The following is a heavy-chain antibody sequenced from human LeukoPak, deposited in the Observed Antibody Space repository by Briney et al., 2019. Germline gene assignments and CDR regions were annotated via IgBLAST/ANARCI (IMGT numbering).Heavy chain of an antibody. J-gene: IGHJ6*03. D-gene: IGHD3-10*01. CDR3: ARRRPYYYGSGSKRQTYYYYYTDV. CDR2: IYYSGST. CDR1: GGSLSSITYY. V-gene: IGHV4-39*01. Sequence: SETLSLTCTVSGGSLSSITYYWGWIRQPPGKGLEWVGNIYYSGSTYYNPSLKSRVTISVDTSRNQFSLKLSSVTAADTAVYYCARRRPYYYGSGSKRQTYYYYYTDVWGKGTTVTVSS.